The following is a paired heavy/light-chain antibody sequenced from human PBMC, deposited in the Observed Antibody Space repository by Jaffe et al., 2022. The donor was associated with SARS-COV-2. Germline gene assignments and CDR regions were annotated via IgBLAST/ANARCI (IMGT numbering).Heavy chain of an antibody. CDR2: IFSNDEK. Sequence: QVTLKESGPVLVKPTETLTLTCSVSGFSLSNARMGVSWIRQPPGKALEWLAHIFSNDEKSYSTSLKSRVTISRDTSKSQVVLKMTNMDPVDTATYYCARMTIWGSYRPFDAFDIWGQGTVLTVSS. CDR3: ARMTIWGSYRPFDAFDI. V-gene: IGHV2-26*01. D-gene: IGHD3-16*02. J-gene: IGHJ3*02. CDR1: GFSLSNARMG.
Light chain of an antibody. V-gene: IGLV3-19*01. Sequence: SSELTQDPAVSVALGQTVSITCRGDSLRTYYANWYQQKPGQAPVLVIYGKNNRPSGIPDRFSGSSSGNIASLTITGAQAEDEADFYCNSRDNSGNHWVFGGGTKLTVL. CDR1: SLRTYY. CDR3: NSRDNSGNHWV. CDR2: GKN. J-gene: IGLJ3*02.